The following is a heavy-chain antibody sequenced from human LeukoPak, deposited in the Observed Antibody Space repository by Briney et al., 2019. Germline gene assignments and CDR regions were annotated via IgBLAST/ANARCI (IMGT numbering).Heavy chain of an antibody. CDR2: ISGSGGST. CDR3: AKGPYAGTFSGFDY. Sequence: PGGSLRLSCAASGFTFSSYGMNWVRQAPGKGLEWVSTISGSGGSTYYADSVKGRSTISRDNSKNTLYLQMNSLRAEDTAVYYCAKGPYAGTFSGFDYWGQGTLVTVSS. D-gene: IGHD6-13*01. J-gene: IGHJ4*02. V-gene: IGHV3-23*01. CDR1: GFTFSSYG.